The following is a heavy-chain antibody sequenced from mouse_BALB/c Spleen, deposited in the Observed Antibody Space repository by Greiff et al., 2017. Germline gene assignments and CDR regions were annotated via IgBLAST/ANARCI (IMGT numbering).Heavy chain of an antibody. Sequence: EVQLQQSGAGLVQPGASVKLSCTASGFNFKDSYMHWVKQRPEQGLEWIGRIDPANGSTKYDPKFQGKATITADTSSNTAYLQLSSLTSEDTAVYYCARRDWLADWGQGTLVTVSA. J-gene: IGHJ3*01. CDR3: ARRDWLAD. CDR1: GFNFKDSY. CDR2: IDPANGST. V-gene: IGHV14-3*02.